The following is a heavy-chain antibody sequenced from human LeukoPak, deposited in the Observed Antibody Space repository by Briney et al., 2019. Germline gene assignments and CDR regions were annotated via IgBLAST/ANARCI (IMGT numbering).Heavy chain of an antibody. CDR1: GGSISSSSYY. Sequence: SETLSLTCSVSGGSISSSSYYWGWIRQPPGKGLEWIGSIYYSGSTYYNPSLKSRVTISVDTSKNQFSLKLSSVTAADTAVYYCARRHQRGSRFDPWGQGTLVTVSS. CDR3: ARRHQRGSRFDP. V-gene: IGHV4-39*01. J-gene: IGHJ5*02. D-gene: IGHD3-10*01. CDR2: IYYSGST.